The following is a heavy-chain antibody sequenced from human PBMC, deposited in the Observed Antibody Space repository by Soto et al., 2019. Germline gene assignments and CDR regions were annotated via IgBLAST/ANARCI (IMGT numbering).Heavy chain of an antibody. D-gene: IGHD3-3*01. CDR2: INPNSGGT. V-gene: IGHV1-2*02. Sequence: SXKVSFKASGYTXTGYYMNLVRQAPGQGLEWMGWINPNSGGTNYAQKFQGRVTITRDTSISTAYMELSRLRSDYTAVYYFARDNYDFWSGYRQKYGMDVWGQGTTGTVSS. J-gene: IGHJ6*02. CDR3: ARDNYDFWSGYRQKYGMDV. CDR1: GYTXTGYY.